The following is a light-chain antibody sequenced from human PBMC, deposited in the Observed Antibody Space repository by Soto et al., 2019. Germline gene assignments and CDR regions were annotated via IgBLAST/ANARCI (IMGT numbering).Light chain of an antibody. CDR2: YAS. Sequence: DIQMTQSPSSLSASVGDRVTLTCRASQDISQYLAWYQQRPGKVPKLLIYYASTLQSGVPSRFSGSGSGTEFTLTINSLQPEDVATYYCLKYTKDAPVKFGQGTKVEI. J-gene: IGKJ1*01. V-gene: IGKV1-27*01. CDR1: QDISQY. CDR3: LKYTKDAPVK.